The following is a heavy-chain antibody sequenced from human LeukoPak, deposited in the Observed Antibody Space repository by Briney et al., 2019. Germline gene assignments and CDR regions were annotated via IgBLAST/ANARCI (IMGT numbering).Heavy chain of an antibody. CDR1: GFTFSSYS. D-gene: IGHD3-10*01. V-gene: IGHV3-21*01. J-gene: IGHJ3*01. CDR2: ISDSGSHL. Sequence: GGSLRLSCAASGFTFSSYSMHWVRQAPGKGLVWVSSISDSGSHLYHADSLKGRFTISRDNAKNLLYLQMNSLRAEDTAVYYCARERGAFDLWGQGTMVTVSS. CDR3: ARERGAFDL.